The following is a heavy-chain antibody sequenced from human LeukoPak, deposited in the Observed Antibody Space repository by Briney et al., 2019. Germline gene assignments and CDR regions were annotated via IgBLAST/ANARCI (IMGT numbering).Heavy chain of an antibody. D-gene: IGHD3-10*01. CDR1: GGSISSYY. CDR2: IYYSGST. Sequence: SETLSLTCTVSGGSISSYYWSWIRQPPGKGLEWIGYIYYSGSTNYNPSLKSRVTISVDTSKNQFSLKLSSVTAADTAVYYCAGDLGYYYGSGSYEGGFDYWGQGTLVTVSS. V-gene: IGHV4-59*01. J-gene: IGHJ4*02. CDR3: AGDLGYYYGSGSYEGGFDY.